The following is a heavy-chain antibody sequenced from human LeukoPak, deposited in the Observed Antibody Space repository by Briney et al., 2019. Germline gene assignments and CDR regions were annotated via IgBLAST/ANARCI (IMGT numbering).Heavy chain of an antibody. J-gene: IGHJ5*02. V-gene: IGHV5-51*01. CDR2: IYPGDSDT. CDR3: ARLEYSSSSGKAYNWFDP. D-gene: IGHD6-6*01. Sequence: GESLKISCKGSGYSFTSYWIGWVRRMPGKGLEWMGIIYPGDSDTRYSPSFQGQVTISADKSISTAYLQWSSLKASDTAMYYCARLEYSSSSGKAYNWFDPWGQGTLVTVSS. CDR1: GYSFTSYW.